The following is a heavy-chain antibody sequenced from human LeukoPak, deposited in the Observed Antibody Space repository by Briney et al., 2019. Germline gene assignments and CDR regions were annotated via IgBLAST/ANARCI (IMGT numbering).Heavy chain of an antibody. J-gene: IGHJ4*02. CDR2: IYYSGST. Sequence: KTSETLSLTCTVSGGSISSGDYYWSWIRQPPGKGLEWIGYIYYSGSTYYNPSLKSRVTISVDTSKNQFSLKLSSVTAADTAVYYCARAIGYYYDSSGYFFDYWGQGTLVTVSS. CDR3: ARAIGYYYDSSGYFFDY. CDR1: GGSISSGDYY. V-gene: IGHV4-30-4*01. D-gene: IGHD3-22*01.